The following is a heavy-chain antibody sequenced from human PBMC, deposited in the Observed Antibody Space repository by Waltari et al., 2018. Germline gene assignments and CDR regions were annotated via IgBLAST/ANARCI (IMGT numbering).Heavy chain of an antibody. J-gene: IGHJ3*02. CDR3: ASAAAGTGAFDI. V-gene: IGHV3-48*04. CDR1: GFTFSSYS. D-gene: IGHD6-13*01. CDR2: ISSSRSTI. Sequence: EVQLVESGGGLVQPGGSLRLSCAASGFTFSSYSMNWVRQAPGKGLEWVSYISSSRSTIYYADSVKGRLTISRDNAKNSLYLQMNSLRAEDTAVYYWASAAAGTGAFDIWGQGTMVTVSS.